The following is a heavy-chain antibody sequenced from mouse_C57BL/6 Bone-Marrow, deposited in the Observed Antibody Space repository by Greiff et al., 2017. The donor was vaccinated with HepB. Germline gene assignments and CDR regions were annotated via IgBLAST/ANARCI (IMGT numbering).Heavy chain of an antibody. Sequence: VQLQQSGPELVKPGASVKISCKASGYAFSSSWMNWVKQRPGKGLEWIGRIYPGDGDTNYNGKFKGKATLTADKSSSTAYMQLSSLTSEDSAVYFCANYSNYADYYAMDYWGQGTSVTVSS. V-gene: IGHV1-82*01. CDR3: ANYSNYADYYAMDY. CDR2: IYPGDGDT. J-gene: IGHJ4*01. D-gene: IGHD2-5*01. CDR1: GYAFSSSW.